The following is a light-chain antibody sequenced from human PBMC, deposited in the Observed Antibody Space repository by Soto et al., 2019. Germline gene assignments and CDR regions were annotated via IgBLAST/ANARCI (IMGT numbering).Light chain of an antibody. CDR2: DAS. CDR1: RSVRSY. CDR3: QQRYAWPPIT. V-gene: IGKV3-11*01. J-gene: IGKJ5*01. Sequence: EIVLTQSPATLSFSLGERATLSCRASRSVRSYLAWYQQKPGQAPRLLIYDASNRAAGIPARFSGSGSETAFTLTISNLEPEDFAVYYCQQRYAWPPITFGQGTRLEIK.